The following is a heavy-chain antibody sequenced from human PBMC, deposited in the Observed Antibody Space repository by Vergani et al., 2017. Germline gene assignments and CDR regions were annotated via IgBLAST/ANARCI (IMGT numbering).Heavy chain of an antibody. Sequence: EKQLVQSGSETKKPGESLKISCQAFGYIFSNFWIGWVRQRPGRGLEWMGIIYPGDSEVKSNPTFRGQVIFSVDTSVNTAYLQWRSLQASETATYCCASGGHGSENGGALQLWGQGTNITVSS. CDR3: ASGGHGSENGGALQL. V-gene: IGHV5-51*01. CDR1: GYIFSNFW. J-gene: IGHJ3*01. CDR2: IYPGDSEV. D-gene: IGHD3-10*01.